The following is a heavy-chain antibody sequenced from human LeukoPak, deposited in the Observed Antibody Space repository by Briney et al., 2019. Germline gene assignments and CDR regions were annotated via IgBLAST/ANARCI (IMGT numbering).Heavy chain of an antibody. Sequence: GGSLRLSCAASGFTLSSYWMSWVRQAPGKGLEWVANIKQDGSEKYYVDSVKGRFTISRDNAKNSLHLQMNSLRAEDTAVYYCARGYSGYDWLFDYWGQGTLVTVSS. CDR1: GFTLSSYW. CDR3: ARGYSGYDWLFDY. J-gene: IGHJ4*02. CDR2: IKQDGSEK. D-gene: IGHD5-12*01. V-gene: IGHV3-7*01.